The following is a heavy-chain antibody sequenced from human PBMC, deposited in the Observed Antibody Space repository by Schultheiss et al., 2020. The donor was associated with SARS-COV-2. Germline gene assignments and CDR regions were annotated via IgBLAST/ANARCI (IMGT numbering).Heavy chain of an antibody. V-gene: IGHV4-61*02. Sequence: SETLSLTCTVSGGSISSGSYYWSWIRQPAGKGLEWIGRIYTSGSTNYNPSLKSRVTISVDTSKNQFSLKLSSVTAADTAVYYCARDPSSTVVTPGFDYWGQGTMVTVSS. CDR2: IYTSGST. J-gene: IGHJ4*03. CDR1: GGSISSGSYY. D-gene: IGHD4-23*01. CDR3: ARDPSSTVVTPGFDY.